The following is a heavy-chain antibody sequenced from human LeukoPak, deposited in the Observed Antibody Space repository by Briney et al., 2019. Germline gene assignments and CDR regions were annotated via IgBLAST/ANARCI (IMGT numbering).Heavy chain of an antibody. J-gene: IGHJ5*02. CDR3: ASFLRGSYGSGYWFDP. Sequence: ASVKVSCKASGYTFTGYYMHWVRQAPGQGLEWMGWINPNSGGTNYAQKFQGRVTMTRDTSISTAYMELSRLRSDDTAVYYCASFLRGSYGSGYWFDPWGQGTLVTVSS. CDR1: GYTFTGYY. CDR2: INPNSGGT. V-gene: IGHV1-2*02. D-gene: IGHD5-18*01.